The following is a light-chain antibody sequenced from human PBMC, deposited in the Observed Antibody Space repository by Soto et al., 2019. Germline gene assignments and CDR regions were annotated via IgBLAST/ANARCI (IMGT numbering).Light chain of an antibody. V-gene: IGKV3-15*01. Sequence: EIVMTQSLATLSLSPGEKDTLSCRARQRVSSNLAWYQQRPGQAPRPLIHGASTRATGIPARFSGGGSGTDFTLTISSLQSEDFAVYYCQQYKNWPPWTFGQGTKV. J-gene: IGKJ1*01. CDR2: GAS. CDR1: QRVSSN. CDR3: QQYKNWPPWT.